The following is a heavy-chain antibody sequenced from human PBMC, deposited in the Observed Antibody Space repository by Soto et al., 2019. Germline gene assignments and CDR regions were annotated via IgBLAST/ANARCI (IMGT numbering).Heavy chain of an antibody. CDR2: IKSKTDGGTT. V-gene: IGHV3-15*01. J-gene: IGHJ4*02. D-gene: IGHD2-2*01. CDR1: GFTFTNAW. Sequence: EVQLVESGGGLVKPGGSLRLSCAASGFTFTNAWMNWVRQAPGKGLESIGRIKSKTDGGTTDYTAPVKGRFIISRDDSKNTLFLQMSSLQIEYTAVYYCVADRLVWGQGTLVTVFS. CDR3: VADRLV.